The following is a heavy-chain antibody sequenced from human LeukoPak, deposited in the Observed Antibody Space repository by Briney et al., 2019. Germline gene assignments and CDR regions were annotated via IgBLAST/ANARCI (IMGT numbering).Heavy chain of an antibody. D-gene: IGHD4-17*01. CDR3: AKVQGDYIVYYFYGMDV. CDR2: ISGGGGST. V-gene: IGHV3-23*01. Sequence: GGSLRLSCAASGFTFSTYAMSWVRQAPGKGLEWVSAISGGGGSTYYAASVKGRFTISRDNSKNTLYLQTNSLRAEDTAVYYCAKVQGDYIVYYFYGMDVWGQGTTVTVSS. CDR1: GFTFSTYA. J-gene: IGHJ6*02.